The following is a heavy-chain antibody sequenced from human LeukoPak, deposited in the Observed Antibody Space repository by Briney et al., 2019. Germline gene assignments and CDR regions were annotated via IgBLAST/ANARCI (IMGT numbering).Heavy chain of an antibody. CDR2: INPSGGST. D-gene: IGHD2-15*01. J-gene: IGHJ4*02. CDR3: ARDPTGYCSGGSCYDGDY. Sequence: ASVKVSCKASGYTFTGYYMHWVRQAPGQGLEGMGIINPSGGSTSYAQKFQGRVTMTRDTSTSTVYMELSSLRSEDTAVYYCARDPTGYCSGGSCYDGDYWGQGTLVTVSS. CDR1: GYTFTGYY. V-gene: IGHV1-46*01.